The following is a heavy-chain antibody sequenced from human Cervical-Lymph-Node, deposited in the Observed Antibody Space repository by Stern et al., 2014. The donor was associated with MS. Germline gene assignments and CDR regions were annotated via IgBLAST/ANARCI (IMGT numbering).Heavy chain of an antibody. CDR3: AKAGSGWWDYFDY. D-gene: IGHD6-19*01. V-gene: IGHV3-23*04. Sequence: EVQLVESGGGLVQPGGSLRLSCAASGFTFSSYAMSWVRQAPGKGLEWVSAISGSGGSTYYADSVKGRFTISRDNSNNMLYLQMNSLRAEDTAVYYCAKAGSGWWDYFDYWGQGTLVTVSS. CDR1: GFTFSSYA. J-gene: IGHJ4*02. CDR2: ISGSGGST.